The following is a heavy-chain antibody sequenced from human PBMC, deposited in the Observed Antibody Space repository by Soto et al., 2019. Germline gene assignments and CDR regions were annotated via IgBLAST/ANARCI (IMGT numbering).Heavy chain of an antibody. CDR3: ARSSPYYDDSSGYYSILFDY. Sequence: SETLSLTCTVFARSISSYYWSWIRQPPEKGLEWLGYIYYSGSTNYNPSLKSRFTISVDTSKIQFSLKLSSVTAADTALYYCARSSPYYDDSSGYYSILFDYWGQGTLVTVSS. CDR1: ARSISSYY. J-gene: IGHJ4*02. V-gene: IGHV4-59*01. D-gene: IGHD3-22*01. CDR2: IYYSGST.